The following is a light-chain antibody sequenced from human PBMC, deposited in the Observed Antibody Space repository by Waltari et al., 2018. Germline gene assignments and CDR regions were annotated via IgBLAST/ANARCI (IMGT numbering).Light chain of an antibody. J-gene: IGKJ2*01. V-gene: IGKV3-15*01. CDR1: QNVNNN. CDR3: HQYNSWPPFT. Sequence: EVVMPQSPATLSVSPGERATLYCRASQNVNNNLAWYQQKPGQAPSLLIYGASTTATGIPARFSGSGSGTEFTLTISSLQSEDFAVYYCHQYNSWPPFTFGQGTKLEIK. CDR2: GAS.